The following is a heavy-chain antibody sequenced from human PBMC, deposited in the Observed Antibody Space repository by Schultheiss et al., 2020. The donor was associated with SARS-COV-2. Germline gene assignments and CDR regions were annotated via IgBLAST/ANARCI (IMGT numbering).Heavy chain of an antibody. V-gene: IGHV1-69*05. Sequence: SVKVSCKASGGTFSSYAISWVRQAPGQGLEWMGGIIPIFGTANYAQKFQGRVTMTTDTSTSTAYMELRSLRSDDTAVYYCASGYYDFWGRNEGPYYYYGMDVWGQGTTVTVSS. CDR2: IIPIFGTA. CDR1: GGTFSSYA. D-gene: IGHD3-3*01. J-gene: IGHJ6*02. CDR3: ASGYYDFWGRNEGPYYYYGMDV.